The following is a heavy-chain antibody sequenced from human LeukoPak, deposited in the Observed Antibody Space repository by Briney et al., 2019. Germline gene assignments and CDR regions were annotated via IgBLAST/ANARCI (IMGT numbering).Heavy chain of an antibody. V-gene: IGHV3-30*03. J-gene: IGHJ1*01. CDR3: ATDRGLYSSGWYFFQY. CDR1: GFTFSSYG. D-gene: IGHD6-19*01. Sequence: GGSLRLSCAASGFTFSSYGMHWVRQAPGKGLEWVAVISYDGSNKYYADSVKGRFTISRDNSKNTLYLQMNSLRVEDTAVYYCATDRGLYSSGWYFFQYWGQGTLVTVSS. CDR2: ISYDGSNK.